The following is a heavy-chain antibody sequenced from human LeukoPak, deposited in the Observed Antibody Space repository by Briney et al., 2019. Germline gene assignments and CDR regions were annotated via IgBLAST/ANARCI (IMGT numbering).Heavy chain of an antibody. CDR1: GYTFTSYD. D-gene: IGHD2-2*01. J-gene: IGHJ5*02. CDR3: ARGVGNQLRANWFDP. V-gene: IGHV1-8*03. CDR2: MNPNSGNT. Sequence: ASVKVSCKASGYTFTSYDINWVRQATGQGLEWMGWMNPNSGNTGYAQKFQGRVTITRNTSISTAYMELSSLRSEDTAVYYCARGVGNQLRANWFDPWGQGTLVTVSS.